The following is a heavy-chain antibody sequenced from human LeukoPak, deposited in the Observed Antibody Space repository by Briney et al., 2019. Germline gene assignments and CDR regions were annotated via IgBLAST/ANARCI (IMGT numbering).Heavy chain of an antibody. D-gene: IGHD3-10*01. V-gene: IGHV3-23*01. CDR1: GFTFSSYA. J-gene: IGHJ6*02. Sequence: GGSLRLSCAASGFTFSSYAMSWVRQAPGKGLEWVSLVSGSGGITSYADSVKGRFTMSRDNSKNTVYLQMNSLRAEDTGLYYCAKDGLWASATHYYGMDVWGQGTTVTVSS. CDR3: AKDGLWASATHYYGMDV. CDR2: VSGSGGIT.